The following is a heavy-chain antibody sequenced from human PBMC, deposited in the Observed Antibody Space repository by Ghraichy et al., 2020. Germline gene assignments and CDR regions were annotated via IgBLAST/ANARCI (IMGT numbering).Heavy chain of an antibody. D-gene: IGHD2-15*01. J-gene: IGHJ5*02. CDR1: GYTFTSYA. V-gene: IGHV1-3*01. CDR3: ARDTVVAATSWVDP. Sequence: ASVKVSCKASGYTFTSYAMHWVRQAPGQRLEWMGWINAGNGNTKYSQKFQGRVTITRDTSASTAYMELSSLRSEDTAVYYCARDTVVAATSWVDPWGQGTLVTGSS. CDR2: INAGNGNT.